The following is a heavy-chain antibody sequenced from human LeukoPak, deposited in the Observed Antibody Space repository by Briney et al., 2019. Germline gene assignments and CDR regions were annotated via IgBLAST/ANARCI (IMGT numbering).Heavy chain of an antibody. CDR1: GFTFSSYW. Sequence: PGGSLRLSCAASGFTFSSYWMSWVRQAPGKGLEWVANIKQDGSEKYYVDYVKGRFTISRDNAKNSLYLQMNSLRAEDTAVYYCARDENYDSSGSLFDYWGQGTLVTVSS. V-gene: IGHV3-7*01. D-gene: IGHD3-22*01. J-gene: IGHJ4*02. CDR3: ARDENYDSSGSLFDY. CDR2: IKQDGSEK.